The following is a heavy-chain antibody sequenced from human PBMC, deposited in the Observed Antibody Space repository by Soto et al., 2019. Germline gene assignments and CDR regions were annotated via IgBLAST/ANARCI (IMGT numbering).Heavy chain of an antibody. CDR3: AKDMSCSSTSCYAGWQGFHYYYYGMDV. CDR1: GFTFSSYG. V-gene: IGHV3-30*18. Sequence: GGSLRLSCAASGFTFSSYGMHWVRQAPGKGLEWVAVISYDGSNKYYADSVKGRFTISRDNSKNTLYLQMNSLRAEDTAVYYCAKDMSCSSTSCYAGWQGFHYYYYGMDVWGQGTTVTVSS. CDR2: ISYDGSNK. J-gene: IGHJ6*02. D-gene: IGHD2-2*01.